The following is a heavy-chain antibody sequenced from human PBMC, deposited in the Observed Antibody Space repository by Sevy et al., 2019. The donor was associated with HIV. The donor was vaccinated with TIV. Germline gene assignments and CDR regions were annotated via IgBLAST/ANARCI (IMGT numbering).Heavy chain of an antibody. CDR1: GGSISSYY. D-gene: IGHD6-19*01. CDR2: IYTSGST. V-gene: IGHV4-4*07. J-gene: IGHJ6*03. CDR3: ARDRGSSGWNPYYYYMDV. Sequence: GSLRLSCTVSGGSISSYYWSWIRQPAGKGLEWIGRIYTSGSTNYNPSLKSRVTMSVDTSKNQFSLKLSSVTAADTAVYYCARDRGSSGWNPYYYYMDVWGKGTTVTVSS.